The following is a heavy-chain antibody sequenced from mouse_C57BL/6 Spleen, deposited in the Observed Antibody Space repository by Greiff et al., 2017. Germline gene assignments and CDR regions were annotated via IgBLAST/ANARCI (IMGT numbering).Heavy chain of an antibody. D-gene: IGHD1-2*01. CDR3: SRDSMASFDY. CDR1: GFTFSSYA. V-gene: IGHV5-4*03. CDR2: ISDGGSYT. J-gene: IGHJ2*01. Sequence: EVKLVESGGGLVKPGGSLKLSCAASGFTFSSYAMSWVRQTPEKRLEWVATISDGGSYTYYPDNVKGRFTISRDNAKNNLYLQMSHLKSEDTAMYYCSRDSMASFDYWGQGTTLTVSS.